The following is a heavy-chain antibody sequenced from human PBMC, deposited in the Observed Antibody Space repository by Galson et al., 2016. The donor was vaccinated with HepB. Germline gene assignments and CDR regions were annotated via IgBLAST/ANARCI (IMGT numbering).Heavy chain of an antibody. J-gene: IGHJ4*02. D-gene: IGHD6-13*01. CDR2: INPNSGGT. CDR3: AKDFYNSSWSYFDY. Sequence: SVKVSCKASGYTFTGYYMHWVRQAPGQGLEWMGWINPNSGGTNYAQKFQGRVTMTRDTSTRTAYMELSNLRSDDTAVYYWAKDFYNSSWSYFDYWGQGTLVTVSS. CDR1: GYTFTGYY. V-gene: IGHV1-2*02.